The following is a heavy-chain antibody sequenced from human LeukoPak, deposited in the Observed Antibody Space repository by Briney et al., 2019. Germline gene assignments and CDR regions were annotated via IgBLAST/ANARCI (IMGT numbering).Heavy chain of an antibody. CDR1: GFTFSSYA. V-gene: IGHV1-69*01. D-gene: IGHD2-2*01. CDR3: ARTPRYCSSTSCSFDP. J-gene: IGHJ5*02. Sequence: PGGSLRLSCAASGFTFSSYAISWVRQAPGQGLEWMGGIIPIFGTANYAQKFQGRVTITADESTSTAYMELSSLRSEDTAVYYCARTPRYCSSTSCSFDPWGQGTLVTVSS. CDR2: IIPIFGTA.